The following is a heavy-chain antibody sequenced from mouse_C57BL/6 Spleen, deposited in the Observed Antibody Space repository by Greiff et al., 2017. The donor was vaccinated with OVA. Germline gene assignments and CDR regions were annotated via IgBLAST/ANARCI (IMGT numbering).Heavy chain of an antibody. Sequence: QVQLQQPGAELVMPGASVKLSCKASGYTFTSYWMHWVKQRPGQGLEWIGEIDPSDSYTNYNQKFKGKSTLTVDKSSSTAYMQLSSLTSEDSAVYYCARFTTRCWFAYWGQGTLVTVSA. CDR2: IDPSDSYT. J-gene: IGHJ3*01. CDR3: ARFTTRCWFAY. CDR1: GYTFTSYW. D-gene: IGHD1-1*01. V-gene: IGHV1-69*01.